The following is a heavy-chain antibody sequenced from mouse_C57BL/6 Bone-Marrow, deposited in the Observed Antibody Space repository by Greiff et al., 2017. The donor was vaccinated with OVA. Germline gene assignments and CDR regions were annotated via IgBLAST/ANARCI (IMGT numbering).Heavy chain of an antibody. V-gene: IGHV5-6*01. J-gene: IGHJ3*01. D-gene: IGHD2-14*01. CDR2: ISSGGSYT. CDR1: GFTFSSYG. Sequence: VQVVESGGDLVKPGGSLKLSCAASGFTFSSYGMSWVRQTPDKRLEWVATISSGGSYTYYPDSVKGRFTISRDNAKNTLYLQMSSLKSEDTAMYYCAVRAYWGQGTLVTVSA. CDR3: AVRAY.